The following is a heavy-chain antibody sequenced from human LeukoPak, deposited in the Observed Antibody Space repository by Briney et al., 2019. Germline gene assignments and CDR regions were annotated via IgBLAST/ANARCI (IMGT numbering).Heavy chain of an antibody. Sequence: PSETLSLTCTVSGGSISSYYWSWIRQPAGKGLEWIGRIYTSGSTNYHPSLKSRVTMSVETSTNQFSLKLSSVTAADTAVYYCARVGGSNPYYFDYWGQGTLVTVSS. CDR3: ARVGGSNPYYFDY. CDR2: IYTSGST. J-gene: IGHJ4*02. CDR1: GGSISSYY. D-gene: IGHD1-26*01. V-gene: IGHV4-4*07.